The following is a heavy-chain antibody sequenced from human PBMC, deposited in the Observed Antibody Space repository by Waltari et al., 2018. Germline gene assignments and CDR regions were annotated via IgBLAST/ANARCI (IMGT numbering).Heavy chain of an antibody. J-gene: IGHJ6*03. Sequence: QVQLQQWGAGLLKPSETLSLTCAVYGGSFSGYYWSWIRQPPGKGLEWIGEINHSGSTNYNPSLKSRVTISVDTSKNQFSLKLSSVTAADTAVYYCARGRRGYIAAAGMGGYYYYYMDVWGKGTTVTVSS. CDR1: GGSFSGYY. V-gene: IGHV4-34*01. D-gene: IGHD6-13*01. CDR2: INHSGST. CDR3: ARGRRGYIAAAGMGGYYYYYMDV.